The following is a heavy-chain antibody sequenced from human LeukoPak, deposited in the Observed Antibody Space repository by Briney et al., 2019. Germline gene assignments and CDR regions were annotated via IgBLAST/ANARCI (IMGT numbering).Heavy chain of an antibody. CDR1: GGSISSSTYY. CDR2: IYYSGST. V-gene: IGHV4-39*01. Sequence: SETLSLTCTVSGGSISSSTYYCGWIRQPPGKVLECIGSIYYSGSTNYNPSLKIRVSISVDTSKNQFSLKLSSVTAADTAVYYCASSGYSYGYRDYWGQGTLVTVSS. J-gene: IGHJ4*02. D-gene: IGHD5-18*01. CDR3: ASSGYSYGYRDY.